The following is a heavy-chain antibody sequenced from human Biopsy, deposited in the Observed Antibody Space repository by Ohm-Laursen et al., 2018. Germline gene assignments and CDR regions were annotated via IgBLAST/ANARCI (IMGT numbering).Heavy chain of an antibody. CDR1: GDSISSYY. CDR2: VYYPGST. D-gene: IGHD3-22*01. CDR3: ARDRGYYSDRTVPGYFDL. V-gene: IGHV4-59*01. Sequence: TLFLTCTASGDSISSYYWSWIRQPPGKGLQWIGYVYYPGSTDYNPSLQSRVTISVDTSKNHFSLRLRSVTPADTAIYYCARDRGYYSDRTVPGYFDLWGRGTLVTVSS. J-gene: IGHJ2*01.